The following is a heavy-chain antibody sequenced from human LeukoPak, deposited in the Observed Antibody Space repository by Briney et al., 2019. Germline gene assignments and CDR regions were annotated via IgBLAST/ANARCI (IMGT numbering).Heavy chain of an antibody. CDR3: ASEKPYYYDTNGYHNWFDP. Sequence: GGSLRLSCAASGFTFSSYWMHWVRQAPGNGLVWFSRISSAGSSTTYADSVKGRFTSSTYNTKNTLYLQMSSLRAEDPAVYYCASEKPYYYDTNGYHNWFDPWGQGTLATVSS. J-gene: IGHJ5*02. CDR2: ISSAGSST. V-gene: IGHV3-74*01. D-gene: IGHD3-22*01. CDR1: GFTFSSYW.